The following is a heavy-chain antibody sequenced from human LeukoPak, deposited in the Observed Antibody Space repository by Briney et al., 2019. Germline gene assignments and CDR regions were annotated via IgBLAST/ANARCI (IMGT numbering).Heavy chain of an antibody. CDR1: GYTFTYYY. J-gene: IGHJ3*01. D-gene: IGHD5-24*01. V-gene: IGHV1-2*02. Sequence: ASVKVSCKASGYTFTYYYMHWVRQAPGQGLEWMGWINPNSGGTNYAQKFQGRVTMTRDTSISTAYMELSRLRSDDTAVYYCARDLKRWLQTGGLKYWGQGTMVTVSS. CDR3: ARDLKRWLQTGGLKY. CDR2: INPNSGGT.